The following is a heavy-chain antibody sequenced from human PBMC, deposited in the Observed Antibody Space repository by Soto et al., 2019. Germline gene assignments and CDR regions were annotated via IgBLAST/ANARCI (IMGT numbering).Heavy chain of an antibody. V-gene: IGHV4-4*02. CDR2: IYHTGST. D-gene: IGHD2-2*01. CDR1: GGSVTNNNY. J-gene: IGHJ5*02. CDR3: ARLHCDSPNCVPLDP. Sequence: PSETLSLTCAVSGGSVTNNNYWGWVRQPPGKGLEWIGEIYHTGSTNYNPSLKSRVTMSVDTSKKQLSLRLRSVTAADTAVYYCARLHCDSPNCVPLDPWGQGTLVTVSS.